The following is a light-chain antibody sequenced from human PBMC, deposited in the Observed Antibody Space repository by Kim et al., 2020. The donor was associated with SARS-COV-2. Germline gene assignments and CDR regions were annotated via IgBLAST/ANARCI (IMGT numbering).Light chain of an antibody. CDR1: SSNIGSHT. V-gene: IGLV1-44*01. Sequence: ELTQPPSASGTPGQRVTISCSGSSSNIGSHTVNWYQQLPGTAPKLLFYNNNQRPSGVPDRFSVSKSGTSASLAISGLQSEDEADYSCAAWDDSLTGWVFGGGTQLTVL. CDR3: AAWDDSLTGWV. CDR2: NNN. J-gene: IGLJ3*02.